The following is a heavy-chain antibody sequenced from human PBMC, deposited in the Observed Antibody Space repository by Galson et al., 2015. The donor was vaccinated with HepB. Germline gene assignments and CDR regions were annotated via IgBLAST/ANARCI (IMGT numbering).Heavy chain of an antibody. D-gene: IGHD6-19*01. CDR2: IVVGSGNT. Sequence: SVKVSCKASGFTFTSSAVQWVRQARGQRLEWIGWIVVGSGNTNYAQKFQERVTITRDMSTSTAYMELSSLRSEDTAVYYCAAGSSSGQGFDYWGQGTLVTVSP. J-gene: IGHJ4*02. CDR1: GFTFTSSA. CDR3: AAGSSSGQGFDY. V-gene: IGHV1-58*01.